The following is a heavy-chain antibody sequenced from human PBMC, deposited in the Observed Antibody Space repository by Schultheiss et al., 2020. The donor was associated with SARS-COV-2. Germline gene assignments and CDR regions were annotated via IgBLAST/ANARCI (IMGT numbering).Heavy chain of an antibody. CDR1: GGSISSYY. Sequence: SETLSLTCTVSGGSISSYYWSWIRQPPGKGLEWIGYIYYSGSTYYNPSLKSRVTISVDTSKNQFSLKLSSVTAADTAVYYCARGEMATITFDYWGQGTLVTVSS. V-gene: IGHV4-59*12. CDR3: ARGEMATITFDY. CDR2: IYYSGST. D-gene: IGHD5-24*01. J-gene: IGHJ4*02.